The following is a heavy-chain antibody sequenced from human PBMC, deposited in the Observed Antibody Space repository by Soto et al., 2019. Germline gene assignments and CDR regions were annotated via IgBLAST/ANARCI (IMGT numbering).Heavy chain of an antibody. Sequence: ASVKVSCKASGGTFTRYDINWVRQATGQGLEWMGWMNPNSGNTGYAQKFQGRVTMTRNTSISTAYMELSSLRCEDTAVYYCARGWMVHYYDGMEVWGQGTPVTVSS. D-gene: IGHD6-19*01. J-gene: IGHJ6*02. CDR1: GGTFTRYD. V-gene: IGHV1-8*01. CDR3: ARGWMVHYYDGMEV. CDR2: MNPNSGNT.